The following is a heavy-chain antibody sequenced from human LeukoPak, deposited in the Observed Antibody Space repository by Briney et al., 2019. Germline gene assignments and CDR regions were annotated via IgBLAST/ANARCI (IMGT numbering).Heavy chain of an antibody. J-gene: IGHJ4*02. V-gene: IGHV4-61*02. D-gene: IGHD1-26*01. CDR3: AGDPTGLVGPTDY. Sequence: SETLSLTCTVSGGSISSGSYYWSWIRQPAGKGLEWIGRIYTSGSTNYNPSLKSRVTISVDTSKNQFSLKLSSVTAADTAVYYCAGDPTGLVGPTDYWGQGTLVTVSS. CDR2: IYTSGST. CDR1: GGSISSGSYY.